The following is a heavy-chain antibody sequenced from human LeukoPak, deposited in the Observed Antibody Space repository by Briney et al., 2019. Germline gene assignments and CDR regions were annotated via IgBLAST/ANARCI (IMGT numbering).Heavy chain of an antibody. CDR2: IYYSGST. Sequence: PSETLSLTCTVSGGSISSYYWSWIRQPPGKGLEWVGYIYYSGSTNYNPSLKSRVTMSVDTSKNQFSLKLSSVTAADTAVYYCARDGDFWSGYLDYWGQGTLVTVSS. D-gene: IGHD3-3*01. CDR3: ARDGDFWSGYLDY. CDR1: GGSISSYY. J-gene: IGHJ4*02. V-gene: IGHV4-59*12.